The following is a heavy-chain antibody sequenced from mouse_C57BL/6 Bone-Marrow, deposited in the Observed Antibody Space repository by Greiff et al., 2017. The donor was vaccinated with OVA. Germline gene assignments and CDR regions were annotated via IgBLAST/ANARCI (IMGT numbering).Heavy chain of an antibody. CDR1: GFNIKDDY. CDR3: TLYGSSSFDY. V-gene: IGHV14-4*01. Sequence: VQLQQSGAELVRPGASVKLSCTASGFNIKDDYMHWVKQRPEQGLEWIGWIDPENGDTEYASKFQGKATITADTSSSTAYLQLSSLTSEDTAVYYCTLYGSSSFDYWGQGTTLTVSS. CDR2: IDPENGDT. J-gene: IGHJ2*01. D-gene: IGHD1-1*01.